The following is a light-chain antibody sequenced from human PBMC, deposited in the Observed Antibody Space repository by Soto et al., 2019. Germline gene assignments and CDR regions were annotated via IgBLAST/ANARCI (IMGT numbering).Light chain of an antibody. V-gene: IGLV1-47*01. CDR2: RNN. J-gene: IGLJ3*02. CDR1: SSNIGSNY. CDR3: AAWDDSLSGWV. Sequence: QSVLTQPPSASVTPGQRVTISCSGSSSNIGSNYVYWYQQLPVTPTTLLIYRNNQRPSGVPGRFSASKSGTSASLAISGLRSEDEADYYCAAWDDSLSGWVFGGGTKLTVL.